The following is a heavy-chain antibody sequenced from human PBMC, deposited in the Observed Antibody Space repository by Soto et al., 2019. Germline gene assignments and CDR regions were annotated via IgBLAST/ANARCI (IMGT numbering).Heavy chain of an antibody. Sequence: EVQLVESGGDLVQPGGSLKLSCAASGFTFSAYWMHWVRQAPGKGLVWVSRIKSDGSSITYADSVKGLFTISRDNAKNTLYLQMNSLRDEDTAVYYCARGTMAGAGTRAYGFDMWGQGTVVTVSS. J-gene: IGHJ3*02. CDR2: IKSDGSSI. V-gene: IGHV3-74*01. D-gene: IGHD6-13*01. CDR3: ARGTMAGAGTRAYGFDM. CDR1: GFTFSAYW.